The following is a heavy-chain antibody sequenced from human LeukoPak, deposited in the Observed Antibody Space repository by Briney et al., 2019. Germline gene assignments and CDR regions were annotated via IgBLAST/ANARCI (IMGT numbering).Heavy chain of an antibody. CDR1: GFTVSGNY. D-gene: IGHD3-10*01. CDR3: ARISAWFYFDY. V-gene: IGHV3-53*01. Sequence: GGSLRLSCAVSGFTVSGNYMSWIRQAPGKGLEWVSLIYSDDTTLYADSVKGRFTISRDISKNTLYLQMSSLRAEDTAVYYCARISAWFYFDYWGQGTLVTVSS. CDR2: IYSDDTT. J-gene: IGHJ4*02.